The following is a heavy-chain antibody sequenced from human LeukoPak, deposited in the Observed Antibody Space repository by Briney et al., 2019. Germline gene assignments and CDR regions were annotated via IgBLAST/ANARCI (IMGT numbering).Heavy chain of an antibody. V-gene: IGHV1-69*04. CDR3: AREGADIGGQQLVTDYYQNAFDI. D-gene: IGHD6-13*01. J-gene: IGHJ3*02. CDR2: IIPILGIA. CDR1: GGTFSSYA. Sequence: SVKVSCKASGGTFSSYAISWVRQAPGQGLEWMGRIIPILGIANYAQKFQGRVTITADKSTSKAYMELSSLRSEDTAVYYCAREGADIGGQQLVTDYYQNAFDIWGQGTMVTVSS.